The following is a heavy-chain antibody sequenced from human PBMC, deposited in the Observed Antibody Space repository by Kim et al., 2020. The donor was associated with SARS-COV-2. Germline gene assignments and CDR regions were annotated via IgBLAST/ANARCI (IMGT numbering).Heavy chain of an antibody. CDR1: GGSISSYY. CDR3: ARLEPTAAKYYFDY. J-gene: IGHJ4*02. V-gene: IGHV4-59*08. Sequence: SETLSLTCTVSGGSISSYYWSWIRQPPGKGLEWIGYIYYSGSTNYNPSLKSRVTISVDTSKNQFSLKLSSVTAADTAVYYCARLEPTAAKYYFDYWGQGTLVTVSS. D-gene: IGHD1-1*01. CDR2: IYYSGST.